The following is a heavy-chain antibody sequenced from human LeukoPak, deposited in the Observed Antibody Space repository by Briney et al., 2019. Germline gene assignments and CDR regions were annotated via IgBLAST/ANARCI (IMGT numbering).Heavy chain of an antibody. Sequence: PAASVKASCTASGYTFTSYGISWVRQAPGQGLEWMGWISPYNGNTNYAPKLQGRLTMTTDTSTSTAYMELRSLRSDDTAVYYCARDRQCGYWGQGTLVTVSS. D-gene: IGHD2-21*01. V-gene: IGHV1-18*01. CDR1: GYTFTSYG. CDR2: ISPYNGNT. J-gene: IGHJ4*02. CDR3: ARDRQCGY.